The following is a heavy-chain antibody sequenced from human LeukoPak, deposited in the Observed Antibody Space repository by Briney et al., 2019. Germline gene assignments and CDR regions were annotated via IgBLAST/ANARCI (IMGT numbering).Heavy chain of an antibody. Sequence: GGSLRLSCAASGFTFSSYAMSWVRQAPGKGLEWVSAINGSGGSTYYADSVKGRFTISRDNAKNSLYLQMNSLRAEDTAVYYCARAGEDIVVVPAAIPPDYWGQGTLVTVSS. J-gene: IGHJ4*02. CDR1: GFTFSSYA. V-gene: IGHV3-23*01. CDR2: INGSGGST. CDR3: ARAGEDIVVVPAAIPPDY. D-gene: IGHD2-2*01.